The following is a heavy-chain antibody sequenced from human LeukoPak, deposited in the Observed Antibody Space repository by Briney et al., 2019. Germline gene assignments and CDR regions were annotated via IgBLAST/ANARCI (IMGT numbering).Heavy chain of an antibody. Sequence: SETLSLTCTVSGGSIISSNHYWGWTRQPPGKGLEWFGSVSYSGGTAYNPSLRSRVTISVDTSKNQFSLKLSSVTAADTAVYYCARGGEMRADFDYWGQGTLVTVSS. CDR3: ARGGEMRADFDY. V-gene: IGHV4-39*07. CDR2: VSYSGGT. D-gene: IGHD5-24*01. CDR1: GGSIISSNHY. J-gene: IGHJ4*02.